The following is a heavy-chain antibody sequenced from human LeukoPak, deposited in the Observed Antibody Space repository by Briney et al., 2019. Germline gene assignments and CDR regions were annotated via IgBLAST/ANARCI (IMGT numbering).Heavy chain of an antibody. V-gene: IGHV6-1*01. CDR1: GDSVSSDSAA. Sequence: SQTLSLTCAISGDSVSSDSAAWNRIRQSPSRGLEWLGRTYYRSKWLNNYAVSVKSRITISPDTSKNQFSLQLNSVTPEDAAVYYCTRSSLSSWVINWGQGTLVTVSS. CDR2: TYYRSKWLN. J-gene: IGHJ4*02. D-gene: IGHD6-13*01. CDR3: TRSSLSSWVIN.